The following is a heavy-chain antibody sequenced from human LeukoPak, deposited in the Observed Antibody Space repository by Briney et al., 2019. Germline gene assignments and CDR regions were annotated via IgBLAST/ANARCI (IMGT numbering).Heavy chain of an antibody. Sequence: ETLSLTCAVSGGSISSSNWWSWVRQPPGKGLEWVSSITGSGGSTYYADSVKGRLTISRDNSKNTVYLHMTRLRAEDTAVYYCAKESRIWFGDDYFDYWGQGTLVTVSS. J-gene: IGHJ4*02. D-gene: IGHD3-10*01. CDR3: AKESRIWFGDDYFDY. CDR2: ITGSGGST. CDR1: GGSISSSN. V-gene: IGHV3-23*01.